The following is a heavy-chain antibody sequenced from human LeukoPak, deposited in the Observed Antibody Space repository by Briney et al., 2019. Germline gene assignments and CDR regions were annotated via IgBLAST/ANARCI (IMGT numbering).Heavy chain of an antibody. Sequence: GASVKVSCKASGYTFTGYYMHWVRQAPGHGLEWMGWINPNSGGTNYAQNFQGRVTMTRDTSISTAYMELSRLTYDDTAVYYCARGPYSGKYGADPWGQGTLVTVSS. J-gene: IGHJ5*02. D-gene: IGHD1-26*01. CDR3: ARGPYSGKYGADP. V-gene: IGHV1-2*02. CDR1: GYTFTGYY. CDR2: INPNSGGT.